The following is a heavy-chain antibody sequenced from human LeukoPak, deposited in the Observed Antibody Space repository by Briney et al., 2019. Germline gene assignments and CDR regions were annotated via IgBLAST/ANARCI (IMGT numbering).Heavy chain of an antibody. CDR1: GGSISSYY. V-gene: IGHV4-59*01. Sequence: SETLSLTCSVSGGSISSYYWSWIRQSPGRELEWIGDVFYSGSTNYNPSLKSRVTISIDTSKNQFSLKLTSVTAADTAVYYCARVPLRQENAFDIWGQGTMVTVSS. J-gene: IGHJ3*02. CDR2: VFYSGST. D-gene: IGHD4-17*01. CDR3: ARVPLRQENAFDI.